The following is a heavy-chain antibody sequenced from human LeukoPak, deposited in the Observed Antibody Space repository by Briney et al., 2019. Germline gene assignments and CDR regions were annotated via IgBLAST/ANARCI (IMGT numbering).Heavy chain of an antibody. CDR1: GGSFSGYY. CDR2: INHSGST. CDR3: ARRDSWFDP. J-gene: IGHJ5*02. Sequence: SETLSLTCAVYGGSFSGYYWSWIRQPPGKGLEWIGEINHSGSTNYNPSLKSRVTISVDKSKNQFSLKLSSVTAADTAVYYCARRDSWFDPWGQGTLVTVSS. D-gene: IGHD3-22*01. V-gene: IGHV4-34*01.